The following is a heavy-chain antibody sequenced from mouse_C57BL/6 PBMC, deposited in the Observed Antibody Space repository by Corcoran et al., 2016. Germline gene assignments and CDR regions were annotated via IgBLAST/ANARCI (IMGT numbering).Heavy chain of an antibody. V-gene: IGHV1-26*01. J-gene: IGHJ4*01. CDR3: ATYYYGSSYGDYYAMDY. D-gene: IGHD1-1*01. CDR2: INPNNGGT. Sequence: EVQLQQSGPELVKPGASVKISCKASGYTFTDYYMNWVKQSHGKSLEWIGDINPNNGGTSYNQKFKGKATLTVDKSSSTAYMELRSLTSEDSAVYYCATYYYGSSYGDYYAMDYWGQGTSVTVSS. CDR1: GYTFTDYY.